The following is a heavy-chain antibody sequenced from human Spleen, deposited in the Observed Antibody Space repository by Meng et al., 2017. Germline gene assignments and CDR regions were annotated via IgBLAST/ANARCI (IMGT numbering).Heavy chain of an antibody. V-gene: IGHV1-3*01. Sequence: QVQLLQTGAEAKKPGASVKAFFKASGYTFTSYAMNWVLQTPGQSLEWMGWITPGSGNTKYSQKFQRRLSITADTSASTAYMVLSTLRSADTAVYYCPRDFPGGSSGDPWGQSTLVTVSS. CDR1: GYTFTSYA. J-gene: IGHJ5*02. D-gene: IGHD4-23*01. CDR2: ITPGSGNT. CDR3: PRDFPGGSSGDP.